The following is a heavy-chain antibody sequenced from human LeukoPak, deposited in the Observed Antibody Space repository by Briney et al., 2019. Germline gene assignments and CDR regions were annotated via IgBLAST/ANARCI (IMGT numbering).Heavy chain of an antibody. Sequence: PGGSLRLSCAASGFTFRSLSMNWVRQAPGKGLEWVSAIDSSTTRIYYANSVRGRFTISRDNAKNSLDLQMNSLRAEDTAVYYCVRGGTYCDSTCKGADYWGQGTLVAVSA. CDR1: GFTFRSLS. V-gene: IGHV3-21*01. D-gene: IGHD2/OR15-2a*01. J-gene: IGHJ4*02. CDR2: IDSSTTRI. CDR3: VRGGTYCDSTCKGADY.